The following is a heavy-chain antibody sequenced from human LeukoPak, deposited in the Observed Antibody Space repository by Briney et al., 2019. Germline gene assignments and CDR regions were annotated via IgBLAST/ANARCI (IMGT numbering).Heavy chain of an antibody. D-gene: IGHD5-18*01. CDR1: GFTFSSYS. CDR2: ISSSSSYI. J-gene: IGHJ4*02. CDR3: ARVYRGYSYGRLGDY. V-gene: IGHV3-21*01. Sequence: GGSLRLSCAASGFTFSSYSMNWVRQAPGKGLEWVSSISSSSSYIYYADSVKGRFTISRDNAKNSLYLQMNSLRAEDTAVYYCARVYRGYSYGRLGDYWGQGTLVTVSS.